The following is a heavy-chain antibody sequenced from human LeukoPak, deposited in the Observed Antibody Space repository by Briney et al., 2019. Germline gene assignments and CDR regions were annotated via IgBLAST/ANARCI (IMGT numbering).Heavy chain of an antibody. CDR3: ARKGGTRGPLNY. CDR1: GFTFSNYW. D-gene: IGHD2-8*01. Sequence: GESLRLSCAASGFTFSNYWMSWVRQAPGKGLEWVANIKQDGSETYYVDSVKGRFTISRDSAKNSLFLQMNSLTAEDTAVYYCARKGGTRGPLNYWGQGTLVTVSS. CDR2: IKQDGSET. V-gene: IGHV3-7*01. J-gene: IGHJ4*02.